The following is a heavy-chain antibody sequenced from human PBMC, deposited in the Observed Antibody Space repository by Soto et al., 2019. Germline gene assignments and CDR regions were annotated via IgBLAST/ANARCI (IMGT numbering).Heavy chain of an antibody. CDR1: GVTFSSYW. J-gene: IGHJ6*02. V-gene: IGHV3-74*01. Sequence: GGSLRLSCAVSGVTFSSYWMHWVRQAPGKGLVWVSGINSDGSSTSYADSVKGRFTISRDNAKNTLYLQMNSLRAEDTAVYYCAREPDYDILTGYYPSDYYYGMDVWGQGTTVTVSS. CDR2: INSDGSST. D-gene: IGHD3-9*01. CDR3: AREPDYDILTGYYPSDYYYGMDV.